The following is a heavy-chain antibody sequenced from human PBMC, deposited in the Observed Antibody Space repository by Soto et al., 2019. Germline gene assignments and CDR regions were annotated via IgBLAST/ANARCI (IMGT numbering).Heavy chain of an antibody. J-gene: IGHJ6*02. CDR2: IYPGDSDT. Sequence: GESLKISCKGSGYSFTSYWIGWVRQMPGKGLEWMGIIYPGDSDTRYSPSFQGQVTISADKSISTAYLQWSSLKASDTAMYYCARYEGVSGYVPSDYYYGMDVWGQGTTVTVSS. CDR3: ARYEGVSGYVPSDYYYGMDV. D-gene: IGHD3-3*01. CDR1: GYSFTSYW. V-gene: IGHV5-51*01.